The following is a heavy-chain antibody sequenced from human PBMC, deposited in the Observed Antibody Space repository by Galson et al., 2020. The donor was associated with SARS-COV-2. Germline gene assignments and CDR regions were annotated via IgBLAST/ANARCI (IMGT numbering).Heavy chain of an antibody. D-gene: IGHD4-17*01. J-gene: IGHJ6*02. CDR3: ARDPTYGEPELYYYYGMDV. CDR2: ISSSSSYI. CDR1: GFTFSSYS. V-gene: IGHV3-21*01. Sequence: TGGSLRLSCAASGFTFSSYSMNWVRQAPGKGLEWVSSISSSSSYIYYADSVKGRFTISRDNAKNSLYLQMNSLRAEDTAVYYCARDPTYGEPELYYYYGMDVWGQGTTVTVAS.